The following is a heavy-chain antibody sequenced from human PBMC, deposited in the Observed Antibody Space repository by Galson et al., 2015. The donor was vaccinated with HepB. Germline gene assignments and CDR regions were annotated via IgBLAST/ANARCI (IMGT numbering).Heavy chain of an antibody. CDR2: IYSGGAT. V-gene: IGHV3-53*01. CDR1: GFTIGSNY. CDR3: AKIGYSNYQIQY. D-gene: IGHD4-11*01. J-gene: IGHJ4*02. Sequence: SLRLSCAASGFTIGSNYMTWVRQAPGKGLECVSVIYSGGATSYADSVKGRFTISKDSSKNTLYLQMNSLRAEDTAVYYCAKIGYSNYQIQYWGQGTLVTVSS.